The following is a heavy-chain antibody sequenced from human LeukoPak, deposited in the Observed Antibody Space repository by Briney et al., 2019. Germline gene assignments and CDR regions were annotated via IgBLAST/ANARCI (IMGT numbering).Heavy chain of an antibody. CDR1: GFSFTKYA. CDR2: ISKDGSMR. V-gene: IGHV3-30*04. J-gene: IGHJ3*02. Sequence: GGSLRLSCAASGFSFTKYAMDWVRQAPGKGPERVAIISKDGSMRYYADSVKGRFTVSRDNSNNAVYLQMNSLKSEDTAVYYCAGEKFDIWGQGTMVTVSA. CDR3: AGEKFDI.